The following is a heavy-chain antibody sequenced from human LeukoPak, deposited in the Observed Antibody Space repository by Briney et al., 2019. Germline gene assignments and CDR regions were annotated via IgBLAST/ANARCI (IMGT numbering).Heavy chain of an antibody. CDR3: ATLSPTLPFDY. J-gene: IGHJ4*02. CDR1: GFTFTTYW. Sequence: PGGSLRLSCTASGFTFTTYWMHWVRQVPGKGLVWVSLIDPDGSDTRYTDSLKGRFTISRDNAKNTLYLQMNSLRVEDTAVYFCATLSPTLPFDYWGQGTQVTVSS. V-gene: IGHV3-74*01. CDR2: IDPDGSDT.